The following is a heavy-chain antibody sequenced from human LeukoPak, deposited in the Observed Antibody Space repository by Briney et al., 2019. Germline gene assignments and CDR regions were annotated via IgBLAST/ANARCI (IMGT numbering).Heavy chain of an antibody. Sequence: GGSLRLSCAASGLTFSSYGMHWVRQAPGKGLEWVAVISYDGSNKYYADSVKGRFTISRDNSKNTLYLQMNSLRAEDTAVYYCASIVVVVAATLSTSDYYLDYWGQGTLVTVSS. CDR3: ASIVVVVAATLSTSDYYLDY. CDR2: ISYDGSNK. V-gene: IGHV3-30*03. CDR1: GLTFSSYG. J-gene: IGHJ4*02. D-gene: IGHD2-15*01.